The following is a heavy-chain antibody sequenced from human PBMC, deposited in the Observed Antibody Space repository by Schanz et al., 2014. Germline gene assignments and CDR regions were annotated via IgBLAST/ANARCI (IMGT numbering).Heavy chain of an antibody. CDR2: MYINSGST. CDR3: ARDGGRDGYNLAFDV. D-gene: IGHD5-12*01. V-gene: IGHV3-53*01. J-gene: IGHJ3*01. CDR1: GFTVNTNY. Sequence: EVQLVESGGGLIQPGGSLRLSCAVSGFTVNTNYMSWVRQAPWNGLEWISSMYINSGSTQYADSVKGRFIISRDSSKNTLFLQMNSLRAEDTAVYFCARDGGRDGYNLAFDVWGQGTLVTVSS.